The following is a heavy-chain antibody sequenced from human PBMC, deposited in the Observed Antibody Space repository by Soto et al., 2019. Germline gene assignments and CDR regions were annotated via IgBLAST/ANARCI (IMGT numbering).Heavy chain of an antibody. CDR3: ARWDGDTLDY. D-gene: IGHD2-21*02. V-gene: IGHV1-18*01. CDR2: INAYIGDT. Sequence: QVQLVQSGAEVKKPGASVKVSCKASGYTFTHYGITWVRQAPGQGLEWTGWINAYIGDTKSAQKYQGRVTVTIDTATSTASLEPRSLRSDDTAGYYCARWDGDTLDYWGQGTLVRVSA. J-gene: IGHJ4*02. CDR1: GYTFTHYG.